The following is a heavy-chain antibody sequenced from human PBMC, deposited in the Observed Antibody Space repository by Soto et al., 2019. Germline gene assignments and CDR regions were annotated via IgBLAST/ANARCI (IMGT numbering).Heavy chain of an antibody. V-gene: IGHV4-4*03. CDR3: ARAHCSSTSCYRKYNWFDP. D-gene: IGHD2-2*01. CDR1: GGSISSSNW. CDR2: IYHSGST. Sequence: QVQLQESGPGLVKPPGTLSLTCAVSGGSISSSNWWSWVRQPPGKGLEWIGEIYHSGSTNYNPSLKSRVTISVDKSKNQFSLKLSSVTAADTAVYYCARAHCSSTSCYRKYNWFDPWGQGTLVTVSS. J-gene: IGHJ5*02.